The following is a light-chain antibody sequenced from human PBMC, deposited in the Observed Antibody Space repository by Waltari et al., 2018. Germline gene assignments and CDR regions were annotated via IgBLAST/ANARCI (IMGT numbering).Light chain of an antibody. CDR3: QQYNSYPVT. CDR1: QGVSSY. J-gene: IGKJ3*01. V-gene: IGKV1-9*01. Sequence: IQLTQSPSSLSASAGDRVTITCQASQGVSSYLAWYQQKPGKAPKLLIYDRSTLLNGIPSRFSGSGFGTDFTLTISSLQPEDFATYYCQQYNSYPVTFGPGTTVDIK. CDR2: DRS.